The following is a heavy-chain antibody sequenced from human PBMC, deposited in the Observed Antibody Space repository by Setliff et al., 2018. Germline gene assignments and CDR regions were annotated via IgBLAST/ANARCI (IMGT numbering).Heavy chain of an antibody. Sequence: GGSLRLSCAASGFTFSNYGMHWVRQAPGKGLEWVGRIKSTTEDASTDLAAAVKGRFTISRDDSRTMIYLQMNNLKPEDTGFYYCTTGPRDSRNYLNWFNPWGQGTLVTVSS. D-gene: IGHD4-4*01. CDR2: IKSTTEDAST. CDR1: GFTFSNYG. J-gene: IGHJ5*02. CDR3: TTGPRDSRNYLNWFNP. V-gene: IGHV3-15*01.